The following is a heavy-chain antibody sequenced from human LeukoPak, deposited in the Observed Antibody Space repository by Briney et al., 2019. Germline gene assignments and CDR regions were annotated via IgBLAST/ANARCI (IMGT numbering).Heavy chain of an antibody. CDR3: ARELFDFDY. V-gene: IGHV3-23*01. J-gene: IGHJ4*02. CDR2: ITGSGGST. D-gene: IGHD3-10*01. CDR1: GFTFDNFA. Sequence: GGSLRLSCAPSGFTFDNFAMTWVRQAPGKGLEWVSEITGSGGSTYYADSVKGRFTISRDDSKNTLYLQMNSLRAEDTAIYYCARELFDFDYWGQGTLVTVSS.